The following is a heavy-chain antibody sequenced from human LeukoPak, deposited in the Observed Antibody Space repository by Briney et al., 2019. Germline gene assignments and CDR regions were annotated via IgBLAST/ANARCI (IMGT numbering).Heavy chain of an antibody. V-gene: IGHV4-34*01. J-gene: IGHJ4*02. CDR3: ARDDGYSYFFDY. CDR1: GGSFSGYY. Sequence: PSETLSLTCAVYGGSFSGYYWSWIRQPPGKGLEWIGEIYHSGSTNYNPSLKSRVTISVDNSKNQFSLKLSSVTAADTAVYYCARDDGYSYFFDYWGQGTLVTVSS. D-gene: IGHD5-18*01. CDR2: IYHSGST.